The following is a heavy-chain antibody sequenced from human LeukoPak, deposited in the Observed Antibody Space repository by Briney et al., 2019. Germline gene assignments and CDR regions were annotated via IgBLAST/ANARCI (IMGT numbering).Heavy chain of an antibody. CDR2: IHRSGST. J-gene: IGHJ4*02. CDR3: ARDGELDRSGALGALDY. CDR1: GFTFSSYAM. V-gene: IGHV4-4*02. D-gene: IGHD6-25*01. Sequence: GSLRLSCAASGFTFSSYAMSWVRQTPGKGLEWIGEIHRSGSTNYNPSLKSRVTISVDKSKNQFSLKLSSVTAADTAVYYCARDGELDRSGALGALDYWGQGTLVTVSS.